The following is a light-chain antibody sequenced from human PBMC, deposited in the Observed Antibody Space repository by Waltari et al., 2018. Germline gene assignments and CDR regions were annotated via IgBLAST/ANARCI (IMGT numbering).Light chain of an antibody. CDR1: QSVSSY. Sequence: EIVLTQSPGTVSLSPGDRATFSCWASQSVSSYLAWSQQKPVQAPRLLIYHASTRATGIPDRFSGSGSGTDFSLTISRLEPEDFAMYYCHQYVESPATFGQGTKVEIK. CDR2: HAS. V-gene: IGKV3-20*01. CDR3: HQYVESPAT. J-gene: IGKJ1*01.